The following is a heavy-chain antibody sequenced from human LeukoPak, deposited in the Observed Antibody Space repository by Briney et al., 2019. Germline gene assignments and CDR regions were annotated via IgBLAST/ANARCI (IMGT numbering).Heavy chain of an antibody. CDR1: GFTFSVYG. Sequence: GGSLRLSCAASGFTFSVYGMHWVRQAPAKGLEWVSFIRSDGSNKYYTESVKGRFTVSRDNSNNTLYLQMNSLRVEDTAVYYCATQFGSGTLANEYDYWGQGSLVTVSS. V-gene: IGHV3-30*02. D-gene: IGHD3-10*01. CDR2: IRSDGSNK. J-gene: IGHJ4*02. CDR3: ATQFGSGTLANEYDY.